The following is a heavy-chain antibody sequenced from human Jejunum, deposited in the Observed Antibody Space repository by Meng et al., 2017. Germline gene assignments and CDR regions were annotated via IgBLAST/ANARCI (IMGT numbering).Heavy chain of an antibody. CDR1: GFTFSDHY. D-gene: IGHD1-1*01. CDR2: YGNTANSYTT. Sequence: GESLKISCVGSGFTFSDHYMDWVRQAPGKGLEWVGRYGNTANSYTTEYAASVKGRFTISRDDLKNSLYLQMNSLKTEDTAVYYCASRVMATAGLDYWGQGSLVTVSS. J-gene: IGHJ4*02. CDR3: ASRVMATAGLDY. V-gene: IGHV3-72*01.